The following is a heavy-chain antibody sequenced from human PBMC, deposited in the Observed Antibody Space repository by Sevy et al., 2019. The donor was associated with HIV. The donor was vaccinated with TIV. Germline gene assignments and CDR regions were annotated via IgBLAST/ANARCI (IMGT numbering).Heavy chain of an antibody. J-gene: IGHJ4*02. CDR1: GFTFSDYY. CDR2: ISSGGRTI. Sequence: GGSLRLSCAASGFTFSDYYMSWIRQAPGKGLEWISYISSGGRTISYADSVKGRFTMSSDNAKNSLFLQMNSLRAEDTAFYYCARLRYNYGPYYFDLWGQGTLVTVSS. CDR3: ARLRYNYGPYYFDL. V-gene: IGHV3-11*01. D-gene: IGHD5-18*01.